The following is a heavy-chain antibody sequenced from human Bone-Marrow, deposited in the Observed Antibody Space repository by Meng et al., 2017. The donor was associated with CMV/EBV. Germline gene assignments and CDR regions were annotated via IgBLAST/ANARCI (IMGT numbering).Heavy chain of an antibody. Sequence: GGSLRLSCAASGFTFTSYAMSWVRQAPGKGLEWVSSISDSGGSTYYADSVKGRFTISRDNSKNTLYLQMNSLRAEDTAVYYCARDSPEVGAIGYWGQGTLVTVSS. V-gene: IGHV3-23*01. CDR2: ISDSGGST. D-gene: IGHD1-26*01. CDR3: ARDSPEVGAIGY. J-gene: IGHJ4*02. CDR1: GFTFTSYA.